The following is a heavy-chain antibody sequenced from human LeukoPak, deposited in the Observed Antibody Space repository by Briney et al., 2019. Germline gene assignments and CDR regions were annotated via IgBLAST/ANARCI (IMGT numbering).Heavy chain of an antibody. CDR1: GGSISSGGYS. CDR2: IYHSGST. V-gene: IGHV4-30-2*01. CDR3: ASQTYYYDSSGYYGGAFDI. J-gene: IGHJ3*02. Sequence: SETLSLTCAVSGGSISSGGYSWSWIRQPPGKGLEWIGHIYHSGSTYYNPSLKSRVTISVDRSKNQFSLKLSSVTAADTAVYYCASQTYYYDSSGYYGGAFDIWGQGTMVTVSS. D-gene: IGHD3-22*01.